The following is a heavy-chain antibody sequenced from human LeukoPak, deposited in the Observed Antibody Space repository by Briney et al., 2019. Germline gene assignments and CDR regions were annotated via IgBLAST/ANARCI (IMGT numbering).Heavy chain of an antibody. CDR1: GFTLNVYY. J-gene: IGHJ4*02. CDR3: ARKLGGSQCGGDCFFDH. D-gene: IGHD2-21*02. CDR2: ISSTGSYT. Sequence: GGSLRLSCEASGFTLNVYYMSWFRQAPGKGLGWVGYISSTGSYTTYADSVRGRFTISRDNAKSLLFLQMNNLRAEDTAVYYCARKLGGSQCGGDCFFDHWGQGTLVVVSS. V-gene: IGHV3-11*03.